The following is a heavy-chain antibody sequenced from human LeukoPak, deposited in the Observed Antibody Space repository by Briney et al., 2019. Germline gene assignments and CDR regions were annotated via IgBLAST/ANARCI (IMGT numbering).Heavy chain of an antibody. CDR1: GFTFSTYW. CDR3: AKELAVAGRDPASFWGYYADY. CDR2: IKQDGSDK. Sequence: GGSLRLSCVASGFTFSTYWMSWVRQAPGKGLEWVANIKQDGSDKYYVDSVKGRFTISRDNSKNTLYLQMNSLRAEDMAVYYCAKELAVAGRDPASFWGYYADYWGQGTLVTVSS. J-gene: IGHJ4*02. V-gene: IGHV3-7*05. D-gene: IGHD6-19*01.